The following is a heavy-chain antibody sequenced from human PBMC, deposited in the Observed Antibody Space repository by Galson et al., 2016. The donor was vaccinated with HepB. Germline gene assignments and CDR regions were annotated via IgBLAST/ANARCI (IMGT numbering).Heavy chain of an antibody. CDR1: GFTFSSFA. Sequence: SLRLSCAVSGFTFSSFAMHWVRQSPGRGLEYVSGIDNNGGTAYYADSVRGRFTISRDKSRNTLYLQMGSLRADDTAVYYCMKGSFSSGWPNWFDPWGQGTLVTVSP. CDR2: IDNNGGTA. CDR3: MKGSFSSGWPNWFDP. J-gene: IGHJ5*02. D-gene: IGHD6-19*01. V-gene: IGHV3-64D*08.